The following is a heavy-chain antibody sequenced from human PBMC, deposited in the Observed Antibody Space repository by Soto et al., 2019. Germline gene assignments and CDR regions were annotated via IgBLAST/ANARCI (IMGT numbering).Heavy chain of an antibody. CDR2: SNAGNGNT. CDR1: GYTFTSYA. V-gene: IGHV1-3*05. CDR3: ASDLGGSPAS. Sequence: QVQLVQSGAEEKKPGASVKVSCKASGYTFTSYAMHWVRQAPGQRLAWMGWSNAGNGNTKYSQEFQGRVTITRDPSARTADAKPTRRRSEETAVYSCASDLGGSPASWGQGTPVAVSS. J-gene: IGHJ4*02.